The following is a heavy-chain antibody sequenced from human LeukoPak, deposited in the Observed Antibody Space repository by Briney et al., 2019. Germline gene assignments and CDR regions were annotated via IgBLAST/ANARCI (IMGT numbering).Heavy chain of an antibody. J-gene: IGHJ4*02. D-gene: IGHD3-10*01. CDR3: TTGPYDYGSGTYYH. CDR2: IKSKTDGGTT. Sequence: SGGSLRLSCAASGFTFSNAWMSWVRQAPGKGLEWVGRIKSKTDGGTTDYVAPVKGRFTISRDDSKNTLYVQMNSLKTEDTAVYYCTTGPYDYGSGTYYHWGQGTLVTVSS. CDR1: GFTFSNAW. V-gene: IGHV3-15*01.